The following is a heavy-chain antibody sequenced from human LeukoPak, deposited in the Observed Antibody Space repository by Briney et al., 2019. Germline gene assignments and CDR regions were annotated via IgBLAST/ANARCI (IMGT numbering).Heavy chain of an antibody. CDR2: ISWNSGSI. V-gene: IGHV3-9*01. D-gene: IGHD5-18*01. CDR3: AKATLSVDTAMVGFDY. Sequence: PGRSLTLSCAASGFTFYDYAMHWVRQAPGKGLEGVSGISWNSGSIGYADSVKGRFTISRDNAKNSLYLQMNSLRAEDTALYYCAKATLSVDTAMVGFDYWGQGTLVTVSS. CDR1: GFTFYDYA. J-gene: IGHJ4*02.